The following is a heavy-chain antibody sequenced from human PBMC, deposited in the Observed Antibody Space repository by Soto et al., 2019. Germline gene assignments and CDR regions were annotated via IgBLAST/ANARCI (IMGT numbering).Heavy chain of an antibody. V-gene: IGHV3-33*01. J-gene: IGHJ4*02. Sequence: QAQLVESGGGVVQPGRSLRLSCAASGFTFSSYGMHWVRQAPGKGLEWVAIIWYDGSNKYYADSVKGRFTISRDSPKNTLYLQMNSLSAEDTAVYYCARVGSSWSFDYWGQGTLVTVSS. CDR2: IWYDGSNK. D-gene: IGHD6-13*01. CDR3: ARVGSSWSFDY. CDR1: GFTFSSYG.